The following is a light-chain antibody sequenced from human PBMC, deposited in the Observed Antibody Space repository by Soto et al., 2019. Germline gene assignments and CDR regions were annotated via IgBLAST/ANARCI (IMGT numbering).Light chain of an antibody. CDR3: CSSAGTTYV. J-gene: IGLJ1*01. CDR2: AGN. V-gene: IGLV2-23*01. CDR1: SSDVVSFDV. Sequence: QSALTQPASVSGSPGQSITISCTGTSSDVVSFDVVSWYQQHPGKAPTLIIYAGNRRPSGVSARFSGSQSDDTPSLTISGLQAEDEAYYYCCSSAGTTYVFGSGTKVTVL.